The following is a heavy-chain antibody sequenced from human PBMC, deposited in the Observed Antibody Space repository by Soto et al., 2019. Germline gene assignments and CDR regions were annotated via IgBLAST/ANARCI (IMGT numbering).Heavy chain of an antibody. J-gene: IGHJ5*02. Sequence: SVKVSCKASGGTFSSYTISWVRQAPGQGLEWMGRIIPILGIANYAQKFQGRVTITADKSTSTAYMELSSLRSEDTAVYYCAREAPGGNWFDPWGQGTLVTVSS. D-gene: IGHD3-16*01. CDR2: IIPILGIA. CDR1: GGTFSSYT. CDR3: AREAPGGNWFDP. V-gene: IGHV1-69*04.